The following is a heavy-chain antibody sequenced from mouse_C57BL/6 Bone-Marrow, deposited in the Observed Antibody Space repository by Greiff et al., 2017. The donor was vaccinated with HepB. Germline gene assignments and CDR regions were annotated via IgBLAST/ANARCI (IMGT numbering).Heavy chain of an antibody. Sequence: VQLQQSGAELVRPGASVTLSCKASGYTFTDYEMHWVKQTPVHGLEWIGAIDPETGGTAYNQKFKGKAILTADKSSSTAYMELRSLTSEDSAVYYCTTSTVVAPYYAMDYWGQGTSVTVSS. J-gene: IGHJ4*01. CDR3: TTSTVVAPYYAMDY. CDR2: IDPETGGT. V-gene: IGHV1-15*01. D-gene: IGHD1-1*01. CDR1: GYTFTDYE.